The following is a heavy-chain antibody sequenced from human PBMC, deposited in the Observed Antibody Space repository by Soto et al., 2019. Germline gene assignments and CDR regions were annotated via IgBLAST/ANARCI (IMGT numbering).Heavy chain of an antibody. V-gene: IGHV3-7*01. CDR2: IKEDGSAK. J-gene: IGHJ4*02. Sequence: EVQLVESGGGLVQPGGSVRVSCAASGFTFTSYWMSWVRQAPGKGLEWVANIKEDGSAKYYLDSVKGRFTISRDNAKNSLYLQMNSLRADDTAVYYCAREDFYRLDYWGQGNLVTVSS. CDR1: GFTFTSYW. CDR3: AREDFYRLDY.